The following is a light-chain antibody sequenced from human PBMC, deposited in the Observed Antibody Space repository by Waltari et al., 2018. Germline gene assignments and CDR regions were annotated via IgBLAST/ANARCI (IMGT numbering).Light chain of an antibody. CDR2: QAS. J-gene: IGKJ2*01. Sequence: DIQMAQSPPTLSASVGDSVTITCRASQSINIFLAWYQQKPGAAPRLLIYQASTLQSGVPSRFSGSGSGTEFTLTISSLQPDDFATYYCHQYSTYLYTFGQGTKLEIK. CDR1: QSINIF. V-gene: IGKV1-5*03. CDR3: HQYSTYLYT.